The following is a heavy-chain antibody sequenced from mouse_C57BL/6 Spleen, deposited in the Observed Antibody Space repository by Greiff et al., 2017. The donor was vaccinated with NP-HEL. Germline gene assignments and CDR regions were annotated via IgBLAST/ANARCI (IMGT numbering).Heavy chain of an antibody. CDR2: IDPEDGDT. V-gene: IGHV14-2*01. Sequence: EVQLQQSGAELVKPGASVKLSCTASGFNITDYYMHWVKQRTEQGLEWIGRIDPEDGDTKYAPKFQGKATITADTSSNTAYLQLSSLTSEDTAVYYCARSDYGYEDYFDYWGQGTTLTVSS. D-gene: IGHD2-2*01. J-gene: IGHJ2*01. CDR1: GFNITDYY. CDR3: ARSDYGYEDYFDY.